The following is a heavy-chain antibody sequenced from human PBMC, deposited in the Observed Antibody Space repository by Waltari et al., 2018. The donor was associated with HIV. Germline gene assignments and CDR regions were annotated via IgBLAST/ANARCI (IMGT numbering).Heavy chain of an antibody. Sequence: QVQFVQPGDDVKKPGSSVRVSCPASGPSFAMFGIRFVRRAPGHGLDWIGGIVPILDTANYAQTYQGRVTITTNDSTNTAYMDLRNLRFDDTAIYFCARRGDTFVFKYFFDVWGQGTLVTVAP. V-gene: IGHV1-69*05. CDR2: IVPILDTA. J-gene: IGHJ4*01. CDR1: GPSFAMFG. CDR3: ARRGDTFVFKYFFDV. D-gene: IGHD6-6*01.